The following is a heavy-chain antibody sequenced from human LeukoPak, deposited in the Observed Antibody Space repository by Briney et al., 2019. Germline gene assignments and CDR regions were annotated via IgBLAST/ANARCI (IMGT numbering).Heavy chain of an antibody. V-gene: IGHV1-2*02. D-gene: IGHD6-13*01. J-gene: IGHJ5*02. CDR1: GYTFTGHY. CDR3: ARESSIPAAGTVGNWFDP. CDR2: INPNSGST. Sequence: ASVKVSCKASGYTFTGHYIHWVRQAPGQGLEWMGWINPNSGSTNYAQKFQGRVTMTRDTSISTAYMDLSGLTSDDTAVYYCARESSIPAAGTVGNWFDPWGQGTLVTVSS.